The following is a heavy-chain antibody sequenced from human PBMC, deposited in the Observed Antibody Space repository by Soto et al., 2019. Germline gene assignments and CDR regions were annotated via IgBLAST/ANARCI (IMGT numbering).Heavy chain of an antibody. CDR1: GYTFTSYY. CDR3: ARGALLAYCGGDCYDFDY. D-gene: IGHD2-21*02. J-gene: IGHJ4*02. CDR2: INPSGGST. V-gene: IGHV1-46*01. Sequence: ASVKVSCKASGYTFTSYYMHWVRQAPGQGLEWMGIINPSGGSTSYAQKFQGRVTMTRDTSTSTVYMELSSLRSEDTAVYYCARGALLAYCGGDCYDFDYWGQGTLVTVS.